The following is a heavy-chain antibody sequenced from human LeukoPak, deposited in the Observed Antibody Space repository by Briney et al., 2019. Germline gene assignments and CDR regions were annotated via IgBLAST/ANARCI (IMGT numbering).Heavy chain of an antibody. J-gene: IGHJ5*02. CDR1: GFTFSSYA. CDR3: ARDRVYYGSGSRLNWFDP. D-gene: IGHD3-10*01. V-gene: IGHV3-30-3*01. Sequence: PGGSLRLSCAVSGFTFSSYAMHWVRQAPGKGLEWVAVISYDGSNKYYADSVKGRFTISRDNSKNTLYLQMNSLRAEDTAVYYCARDRVYYGSGSRLNWFDPWGQGTLVTVSS. CDR2: ISYDGSNK.